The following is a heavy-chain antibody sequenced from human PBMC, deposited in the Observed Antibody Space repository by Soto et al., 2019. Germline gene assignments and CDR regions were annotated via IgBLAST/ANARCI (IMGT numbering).Heavy chain of an antibody. Sequence: EVQLLESGGGLVQPGGSLRLSCAASGFTFSSYAMSWVRQAPGKGLEWVSAISGSGGSTYYTDTVKGRFTISRDNSKNTLYLQMNRLIAEDTAVYYCAKETFPYDFWRGYLDYWGPGTLVTVSS. CDR3: AKETFPYDFWRGYLDY. CDR2: ISGSGGST. D-gene: IGHD3-3*01. V-gene: IGHV3-23*01. CDR1: GFTFSSYA. J-gene: IGHJ4*01.